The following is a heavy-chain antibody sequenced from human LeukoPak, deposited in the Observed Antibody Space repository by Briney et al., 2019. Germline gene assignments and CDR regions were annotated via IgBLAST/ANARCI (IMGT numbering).Heavy chain of an antibody. CDR1: GVSISSGDYY. V-gene: IGHV4-30-4*01. CDR2: IYYSGST. Sequence: SETLSLTCTVSGVSISSGDYYWSWIRQPPGKGLEWIGYIYYSGSTYYNPSLKSRVTISVDTSKNQFSQKLSSVTAADTAVYYCARDFPRFWSGQQYGMDVWGQGTTVTVSS. CDR3: ARDFPRFWSGQQYGMDV. D-gene: IGHD3-3*01. J-gene: IGHJ6*02.